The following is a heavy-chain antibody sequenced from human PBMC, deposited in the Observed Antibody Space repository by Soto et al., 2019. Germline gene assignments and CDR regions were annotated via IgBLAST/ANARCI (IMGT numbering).Heavy chain of an antibody. CDR3: ARDIETTVVNPALDY. CDR2: IWYDGSNK. V-gene: IGHV3-33*01. D-gene: IGHD4-17*01. J-gene: IGHJ4*02. CDR1: GFTFSSYG. Sequence: QVQLVESGGGVVQPGRSLRLSCAASGFTFSSYGMHWVRQAPGKGLEWVAVIWYDGSNKYYADSVKGRFTISRDNSKNTLYLQMNSLRAEDTAVYYCARDIETTVVNPALDYWGQGTLVTVSS.